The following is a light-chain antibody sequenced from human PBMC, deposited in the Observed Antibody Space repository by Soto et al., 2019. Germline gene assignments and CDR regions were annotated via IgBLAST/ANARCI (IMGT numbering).Light chain of an antibody. Sequence: DIPVTQSPSSVSASLDDRVIITRRASQSISNHLNWYQQTTGQAPKLLIFAASSLQSGVPSRFSGSGSGPDFTLTISSLQPEDFSTYYCQQSYSSPPTFGQGTKVDIK. J-gene: IGKJ1*01. CDR2: AAS. V-gene: IGKV1-39*01. CDR1: QSISNH. CDR3: QQSYSSPPT.